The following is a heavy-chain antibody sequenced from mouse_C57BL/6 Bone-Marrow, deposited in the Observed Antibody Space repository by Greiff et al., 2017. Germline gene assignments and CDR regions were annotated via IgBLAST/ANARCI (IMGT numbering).Heavy chain of an antibody. Sequence: QVQLQQPGAELVKPGASVKMSCKASGYTFTSYWITWVKQRPGQGLEWIGDLYPGSGSTNYNEKFKSKATLTVDTSSSTAYMQLSSLTSVDSAVYYCARGIYYDYGGFAYWGQGTLVTVSA. CDR3: ARGIYYDYGGFAY. CDR2: LYPGSGST. D-gene: IGHD2-4*01. CDR1: GYTFTSYW. V-gene: IGHV1-55*01. J-gene: IGHJ3*01.